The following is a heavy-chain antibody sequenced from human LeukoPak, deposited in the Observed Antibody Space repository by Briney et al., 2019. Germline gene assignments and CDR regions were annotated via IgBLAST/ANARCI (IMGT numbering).Heavy chain of an antibody. CDR1: GGTFSSYA. D-gene: IGHD3-10*01. CDR2: IIPILGIA. V-gene: IGHV1-69*04. CDR3: ATGLLLWFSSLGV. Sequence: ASVKVSCKASGGTFSSYAISWVRQAPGQGLEWMGRIIPILGIANYAQKFQGRVTITADKSTSTAYMELSSLRSEDTAVYYCATGLLLWFSSLGVWGQGTTVTVSS. J-gene: IGHJ6*02.